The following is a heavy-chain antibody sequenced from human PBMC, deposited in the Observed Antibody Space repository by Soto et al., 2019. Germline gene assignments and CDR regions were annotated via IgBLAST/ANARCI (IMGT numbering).Heavy chain of an antibody. V-gene: IGHV4-31*03. CDR1: GGSISSGGYY. J-gene: IGHJ6*03. Sequence: TLSLTCTVSGGSISSGGYYWSWIRQHPGKGLEWIGYIYYSGSTYYNPSLKSRVTISVDTSKNQFSLKLSSVTAADTAVYYCARQRSPYCRSTSCYRYYYYMDVRRKGT. D-gene: IGHD2-2*01. CDR2: IYYSGST. CDR3: ARQRSPYCRSTSCYRYYYYMDV.